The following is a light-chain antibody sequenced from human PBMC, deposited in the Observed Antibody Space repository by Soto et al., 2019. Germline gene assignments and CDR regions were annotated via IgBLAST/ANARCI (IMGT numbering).Light chain of an antibody. CDR1: SSNIGSNT. J-gene: IGLJ1*01. CDR2: SNN. V-gene: IGLV1-44*01. CDR3: AAWDDSLNGYV. Sequence: QSVLPQPPSASGTPGQRVTISCSGSSSNIGSNTVNWYQQLPGTAPKLLIYSNNQRPSGVPDRFSGSKSGTSASLAISGLQSEGEADYYCAAWDDSLNGYVFGTGTKVTVL.